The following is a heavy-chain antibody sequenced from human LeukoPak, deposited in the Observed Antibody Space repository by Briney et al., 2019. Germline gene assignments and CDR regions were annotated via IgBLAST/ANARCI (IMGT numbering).Heavy chain of an antibody. CDR3: ADHYYDSSGYYEYFDY. D-gene: IGHD3-22*01. CDR1: GYTFTSYG. CDR2: IIPILGIA. V-gene: IGHV1-69*04. Sequence: ASVKVSCKASGYTFTSYGISWVRQAPGQGLEWMGRIIPILGIANYAQKFQGRVTITADKSTSTAYMELSSLRSEDTAVYYCADHYYDSSGYYEYFDYWGQGTLVTVSS. J-gene: IGHJ4*02.